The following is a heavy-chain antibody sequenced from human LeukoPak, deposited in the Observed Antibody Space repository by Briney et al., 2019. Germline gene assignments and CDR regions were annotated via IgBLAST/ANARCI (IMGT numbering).Heavy chain of an antibody. D-gene: IGHD4/OR15-4a*01. Sequence: GGSLRLSCAASGISFTNFYMTWVRQAPGKGLEWVANIKADGSEKSYVDSVKGRFTISRDNAKNAVYLQMNSLRAEDTALYYCARRWANHVFWGQGALVTVSS. CDR1: GISFTNFY. V-gene: IGHV3-7*01. CDR3: ARRWANHVF. CDR2: IKADGSEK. J-gene: IGHJ4*02.